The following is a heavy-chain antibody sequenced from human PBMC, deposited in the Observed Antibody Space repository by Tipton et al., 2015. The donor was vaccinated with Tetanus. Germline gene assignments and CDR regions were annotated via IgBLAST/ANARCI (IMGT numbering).Heavy chain of an antibody. J-gene: IGHJ4*02. CDR2: IYFSGST. V-gene: IGHV4-31*03. D-gene: IGHD6-6*01. Sequence: TLSLTCTVSGGSLSRGGYYWTWIRQNPGKGLEWIGDIYFSGSTYYNPSLKSRVTISVDTSKNQFSLRLNSVTAADTAVYYCARDQARGARGWNYFDSWGQGPLVTVSS. CDR1: GGSLSRGGYY. CDR3: ARDQARGARGWNYFDS.